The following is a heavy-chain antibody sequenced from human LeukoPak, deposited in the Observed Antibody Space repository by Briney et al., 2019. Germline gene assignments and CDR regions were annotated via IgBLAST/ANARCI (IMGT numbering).Heavy chain of an antibody. D-gene: IGHD3-3*01. CDR2: VKQDGRER. V-gene: IGHV3-7*03. CDR1: GFIYGNYW. J-gene: IGHJ4*02. Sequence: GGSLRLSYRGSGFIYGNYWMTWVRQAPGKGLEWVANVKQDGRERHYVDSVEGRFTISRDNSKNTLYLQMNSLRAEDTAVYYCAKDQRKGLRFLEWLLSPFDYWGQGTLVTVSS. CDR3: AKDQRKGLRFLEWLLSPFDY.